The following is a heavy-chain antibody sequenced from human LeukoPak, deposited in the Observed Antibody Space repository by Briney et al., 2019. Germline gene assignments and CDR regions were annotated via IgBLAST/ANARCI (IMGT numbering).Heavy chain of an antibody. D-gene: IGHD5-18*01. CDR2: IYYSGST. V-gene: IGHV4-59*01. J-gene: IGHJ3*02. Sequence: PSEPLSLTCTVSGASISSYYWSWIRQPPGKGLEWIGFIYYSGSTNYNPSLKSRVTISIDTSKNQFSLKLSSVTAADTAVYYCARGRSGYSYVHDAFDIWGQGTMVTVSS. CDR1: GASISSYY. CDR3: ARGRSGYSYVHDAFDI.